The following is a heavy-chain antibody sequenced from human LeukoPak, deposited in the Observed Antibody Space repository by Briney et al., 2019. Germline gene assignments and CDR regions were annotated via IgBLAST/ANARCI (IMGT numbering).Heavy chain of an antibody. CDR3: ARTYCSGGSCYSRRAFDY. J-gene: IGHJ4*02. Sequence: SVKVSCKASGDTFSSYAIRWVRQAPGQGLEWMGWIIPIFRTANYAQKFQGRVTITADASTSTAYMDLSSLRSEDTAVYYCARTYCSGGSCYSRRAFDYWGQGTLVTVSS. CDR1: GDTFSSYA. CDR2: IIPIFRTA. D-gene: IGHD2-15*01. V-gene: IGHV1-69*13.